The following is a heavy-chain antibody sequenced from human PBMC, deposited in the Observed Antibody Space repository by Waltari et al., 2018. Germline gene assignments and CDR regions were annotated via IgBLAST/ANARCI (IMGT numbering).Heavy chain of an antibody. CDR1: EYPFISYD. CDR2: INPNTGAA. CDR3: ARGDNWNDRLDF. Sequence: QVQLVQSGAEVKKPGASVRVSCKASEYPFISYDINWVRQAPGQGLEWMGWINPNTGAARFAQNFQDRVTMTRSTSETTAYMEISDLTSHDTAVYYCARGDNWNDRLDFWGQGTKVTVSS. D-gene: IGHD1-1*01. J-gene: IGHJ3*01. V-gene: IGHV1-8*01.